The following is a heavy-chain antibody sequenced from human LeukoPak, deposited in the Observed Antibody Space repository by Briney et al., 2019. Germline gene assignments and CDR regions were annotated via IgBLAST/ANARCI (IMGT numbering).Heavy chain of an antibody. D-gene: IGHD6-19*01. V-gene: IGHV4-59*08. CDR1: GGSIIGYY. CDR3: TRRLAVTGTRKAYFVY. J-gene: IGHJ4*02. CDR2: VYYSENT. Sequence: PSETLSHTCSDSGGSIIGYYWSWLRQPPAKELEWIGYVYYSENTKYNPSLESQVTRSLDTSNNQFSLKLNSVTTADTAVYFCTRRLAVTGTRKAYFVYCGEGSLGTVSS.